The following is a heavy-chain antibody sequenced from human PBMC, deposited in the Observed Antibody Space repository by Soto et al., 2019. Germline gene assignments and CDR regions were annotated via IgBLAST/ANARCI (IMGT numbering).Heavy chain of an antibody. CDR1: GYSFTSYW. J-gene: IGHJ6*02. D-gene: IGHD6-19*01. CDR3: ARHVGGEIAVETYYYYGMDV. Sequence: PGESLKISCKGSGYSFTSYWIGWVRQMPGKGLEWMGIIYPGDSDTRYSPSFQGQVTISADKSISTAYLQWSSLKASDTAMYYCARHVGGEIAVETYYYYGMDVWGQGTTVTVSS. V-gene: IGHV5-51*01. CDR2: IYPGDSDT.